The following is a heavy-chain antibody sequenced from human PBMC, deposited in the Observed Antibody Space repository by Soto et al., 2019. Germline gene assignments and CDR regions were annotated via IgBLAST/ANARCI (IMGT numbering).Heavy chain of an antibody. CDR1: GYTFTSYY. CDR3: ARGPPDYYGMDV. J-gene: IGHJ6*02. CDR2: INPIFGRA. Sequence: SVKVSCKASGYTFTSYYMRWVRQAPGQGLEWMGRINPIFGRANYAQKFQGRVTITADESTSTAYMELSSLRSEDTAVYYCARGPPDYYGMDVWGQGTTVTVSS. V-gene: IGHV1-69*13.